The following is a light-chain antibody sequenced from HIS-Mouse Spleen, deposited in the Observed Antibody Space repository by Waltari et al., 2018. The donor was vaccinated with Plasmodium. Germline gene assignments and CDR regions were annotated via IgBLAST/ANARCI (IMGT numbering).Light chain of an antibody. J-gene: IGKJ2*01. CDR2: AAS. Sequence: AIRMTQSPSPSPASTGARVTITCRASQGISLYLAWYQQNPGKAPKLLIYAASTLQSGVPSRFSGSGSGTDFTFTISSLQPEDIATYYCQQYDNLPYTFGQGTKLEIK. CDR1: QGISLY. CDR3: QQYDNLPYT. V-gene: IGKV1-8*01.